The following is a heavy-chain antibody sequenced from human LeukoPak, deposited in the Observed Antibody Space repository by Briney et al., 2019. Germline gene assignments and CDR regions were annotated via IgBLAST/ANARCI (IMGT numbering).Heavy chain of an antibody. Sequence: AGGSLRLSCAASGFTVSNNYMSWVRQAPGKGLEWVSVIYSGGSTYYADPVKGRFTISRDNSKNTLYLQMNNLRAEDTAVYYCARGLRYSTGWWYFDCWGQGTLVTVSS. CDR2: IYSGGST. CDR1: GFTVSNNY. J-gene: IGHJ4*02. V-gene: IGHV3-53*01. CDR3: ARGLRYSTGWWYFDC. D-gene: IGHD6-19*01.